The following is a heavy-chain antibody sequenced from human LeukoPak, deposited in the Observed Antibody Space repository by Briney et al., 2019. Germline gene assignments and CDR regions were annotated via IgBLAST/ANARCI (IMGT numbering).Heavy chain of an antibody. CDR3: ARSYYGSGSTGYYYYMDV. V-gene: IGHV1-2*02. CDR1: GYTFTGYY. D-gene: IGHD3-10*01. J-gene: IGHJ6*03. CDR2: INPNSGGT. Sequence: GASVKVSCKASGYTFTGYYMHWVRQAPGQGLEWMGWINPNSGGTNYAQKFQGRVTMTRDTSISTAYMELSSLRSEDTAVYYCARSYYGSGSTGYYYYMDVWGKGTTVTVSS.